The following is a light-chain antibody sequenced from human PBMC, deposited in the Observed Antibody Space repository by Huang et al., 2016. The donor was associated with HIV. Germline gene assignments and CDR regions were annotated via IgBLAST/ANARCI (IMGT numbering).Light chain of an antibody. Sequence: AIQMTQSPSSLSASVGDRVTITCRASQGIRNDVGWYQQKPGRAPKLLIYGASGLQSGVPSRFSGSGSGTDFSLTISSLHPEDFATYYCLQDFNFPYTFGQGTKLEIK. CDR3: LQDFNFPYT. CDR2: GAS. J-gene: IGKJ2*01. V-gene: IGKV1-6*01. CDR1: QGIRND.